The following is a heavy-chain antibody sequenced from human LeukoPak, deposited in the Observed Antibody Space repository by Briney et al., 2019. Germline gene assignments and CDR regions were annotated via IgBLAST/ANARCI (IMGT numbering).Heavy chain of an antibody. J-gene: IGHJ4*02. V-gene: IGHV1-2*02. Sequence: ASVTVSFEASGYTFTCYYMHWVRQAPGQGLEWMGWINPNSGGTNYAQKFQGRVTMTRDTSISTVYIELSGLTSDDTAMYYCARDASRTAAPDDYWGQGTLVTVSS. D-gene: IGHD2-2*01. CDR2: INPNSGGT. CDR3: ARDASRTAAPDDY. CDR1: GYTFTCYY.